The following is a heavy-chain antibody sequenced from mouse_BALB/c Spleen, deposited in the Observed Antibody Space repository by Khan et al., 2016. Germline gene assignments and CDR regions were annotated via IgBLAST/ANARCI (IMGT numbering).Heavy chain of an antibody. CDR3: AREDYSWFAY. CDR1: GYSITSDYA. D-gene: IGHD1-1*02. J-gene: IGHJ3*01. V-gene: IGHV3-2*02. CDR2: ISYSGDT. Sequence: VQLKESGPGLVKPSQSLSLTCTVTGYSITSDYAWNWIRQFPGNKLVWLGYISYSGDTHYNPSLTSRISITRDTSTNQFFLQLNSVTAEDTAKYYCAREDYSWFAYWGQGTLVTVSA.